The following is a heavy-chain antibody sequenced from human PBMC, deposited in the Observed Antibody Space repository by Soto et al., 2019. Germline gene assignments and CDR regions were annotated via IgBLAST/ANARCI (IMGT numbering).Heavy chain of an antibody. D-gene: IGHD3-3*01. CDR2: IYHSGST. V-gene: IGHV4-39*02. CDR3: ARDFWSGYQDY. J-gene: IGHJ4*02. CDR1: GGSIISGTYY. Sequence: SETLSLTCTVSGGSIISGTYYWGWIRQPPGKGLEWIASIYHSGSTYYNPSLKSRVTISVDTSKNQFSLKLSSVTAADTAVYYCARDFWSGYQDYWGQGTLVTVSS.